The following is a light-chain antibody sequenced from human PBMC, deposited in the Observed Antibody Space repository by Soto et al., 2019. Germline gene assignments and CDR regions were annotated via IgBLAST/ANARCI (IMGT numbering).Light chain of an antibody. CDR2: WAS. CDR3: QQYYSAPWT. CDR1: QSILYSSNNKNY. J-gene: IGKJ1*01. V-gene: IGKV4-1*01. Sequence: DIVMTQSQDSLTVSLGERATINCKSSQSILYSSNNKNYLAWYQQKAGQPPKLLIYWASTRESGVPDRFSGSGSGTDFTLTISSLQAEDVAVYYCQQYYSAPWTFGQGTKVEIK.